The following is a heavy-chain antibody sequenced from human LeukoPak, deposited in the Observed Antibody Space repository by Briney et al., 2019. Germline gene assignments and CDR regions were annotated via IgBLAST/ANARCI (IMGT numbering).Heavy chain of an antibody. Sequence: GASVKVSCKASGYTFTGYYMHWVRQAPGQGLEWMGWINPNTGVTHYAQKFQGRVTMTRSTSISTAYMELSSLRSEDTAVYYCALLPELYYYYMDVWGKGTTVTISS. D-gene: IGHD3-22*01. CDR1: GYTFTGYY. V-gene: IGHV1-2*02. CDR3: ALLPELYYYYMDV. CDR2: INPNTGVT. J-gene: IGHJ6*03.